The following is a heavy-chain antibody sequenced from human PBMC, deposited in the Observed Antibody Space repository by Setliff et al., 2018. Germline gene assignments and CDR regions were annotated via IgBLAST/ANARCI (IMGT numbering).Heavy chain of an antibody. CDR3: ARARSRYYNFWSGEMDV. CDR1: GESF. CDR2: INHSGST. D-gene: IGHD3-3*01. V-gene: IGHV4-34*01. Sequence: PSETLSLTCVVYGESFDWIRQPPGKGLEWIGEINHSGSTNYNPSLMSRVSISVDTSKNHFSLKLSSVTAADTAVYYCARARSRYYNFWSGEMDVWGKGTTVTVSS. J-gene: IGHJ6*04.